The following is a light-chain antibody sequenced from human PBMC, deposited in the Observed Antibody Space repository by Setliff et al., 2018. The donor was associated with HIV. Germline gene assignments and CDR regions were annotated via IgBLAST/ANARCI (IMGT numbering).Light chain of an antibody. V-gene: IGLV2-14*01. CDR1: SGDVGGYNF. CDR2: EVS. J-gene: IGLJ1*01. CDR3: SSYTGKSTNTYV. Sequence: QSVLTQPASVSGSPGQSITISCTGTSGDVGGYNFVSWYQQSPGKAPKLMIYEVSNRPSGVSNRFSGSKSGNTASLTISGLQAEDEADYYCSSYTGKSTNTYVFGTGTKVTLL.